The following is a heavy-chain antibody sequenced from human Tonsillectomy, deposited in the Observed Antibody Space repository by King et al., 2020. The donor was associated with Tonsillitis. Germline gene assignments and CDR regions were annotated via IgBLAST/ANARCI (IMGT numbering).Heavy chain of an antibody. D-gene: IGHD5-24*01. Sequence: VQLPQWGAGLLKPSETLSLTCAVYGGSFRDYFWSWIRQSPGKGLEWIGEINHSGSTNYNPSLKSRVTISIDTSKKEFSLNLTSVTAADTAMYYCAIRDGWQQFWAFDMWGQGTMVTVSS. J-gene: IGHJ3*02. CDR2: INHSGST. CDR3: AIRDGWQQFWAFDM. V-gene: IGHV4-34*01. CDR1: GGSFRDYF.